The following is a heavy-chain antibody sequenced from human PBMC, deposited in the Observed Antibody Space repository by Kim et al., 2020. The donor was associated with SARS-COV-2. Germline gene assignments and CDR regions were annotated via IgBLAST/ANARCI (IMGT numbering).Heavy chain of an antibody. J-gene: IGHJ6*02. CDR2: ISSSSSTI. Sequence: GGSLRLSCAASGFTFSSYSMNWVRQAPGKGLEWVSYISSSSSTIYYADSVKGRFTISRDNAKNSLYLQMNSLRDEDTAVYYCAREYSSPGYYYGMDVWGQGTTVTVSS. V-gene: IGHV3-48*02. CDR3: AREYSSPGYYYGMDV. CDR1: GFTFSSYS. D-gene: IGHD6-13*01.